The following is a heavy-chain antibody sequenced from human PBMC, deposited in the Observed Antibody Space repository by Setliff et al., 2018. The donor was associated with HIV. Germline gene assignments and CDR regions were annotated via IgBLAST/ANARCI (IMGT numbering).Heavy chain of an antibody. CDR1: GGSFSGYY. CDR3: ARVASYFYYYMDV. J-gene: IGHJ6*03. V-gene: IGHV4-34*01. CDR2: VNYKGSS. Sequence: PSETLSLTCAVYGGSFSGYYWTWIRQSPGKGLEWIGEVNYKGSSIYNPSLRSRVTISVDTSKNQFSLKLSSVTAADTATYYCARVASYFYYYMDVWGKGITVTVSS.